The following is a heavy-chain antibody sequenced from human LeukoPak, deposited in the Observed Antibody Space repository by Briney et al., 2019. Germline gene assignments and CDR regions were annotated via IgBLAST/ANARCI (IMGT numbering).Heavy chain of an antibody. D-gene: IGHD4-17*01. J-gene: IGHJ5*02. CDR2: IYTSGST. V-gene: IGHV4-4*09. CDR1: GGSISSYY. CDR3: ASQGRDYGDDQ. Sequence: SETLSLTCTVSGGSISSYYWSWIRQPPGKGLEWIGYIYTSGSTNYNPSLKSRVTISVDTSKNQFSLKLSSVTAADTAVYYCASQGRDYGDDQWGQGTRDSVPS.